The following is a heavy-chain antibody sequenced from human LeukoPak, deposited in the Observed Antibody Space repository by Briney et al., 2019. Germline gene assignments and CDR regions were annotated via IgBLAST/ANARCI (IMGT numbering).Heavy chain of an antibody. CDR3: ARHIIDFWSGCYHFDY. CDR2: IYYSGST. Sequence: PSETLSLTCTVSGGSISSSSYYWRWIRPPPGKELAWIGSIYYSGSTYYNPSLKSRVTISVDTSKNQFSLKLSSVTAADTAVYSCARHIIDFWSGCYHFDYWGQGTLVTVSS. V-gene: IGHV4-39*01. CDR1: GGSISSSSYY. J-gene: IGHJ4*02. D-gene: IGHD3-3*01.